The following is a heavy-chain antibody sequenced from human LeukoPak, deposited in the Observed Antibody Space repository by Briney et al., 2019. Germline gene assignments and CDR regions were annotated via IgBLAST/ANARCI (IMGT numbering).Heavy chain of an antibody. Sequence: SETLSLTCAVSGVSISSNKFYWGWIRQPPGKTLEWIASIYNTASTYPNPSLNSRVSIFGDTSHNRFSLNLTSVTAADTAVYFCASGEQWRDDVFDVWGQGTMLTVSS. J-gene: IGHJ3*01. D-gene: IGHD1/OR15-1a*01. CDR2: IYNTAST. V-gene: IGHV4-39*01. CDR3: ASGEQWRDDVFDV. CDR1: GVSISSNKFY.